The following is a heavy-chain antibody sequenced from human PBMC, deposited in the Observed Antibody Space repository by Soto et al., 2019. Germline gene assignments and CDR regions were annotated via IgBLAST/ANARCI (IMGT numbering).Heavy chain of an antibody. J-gene: IGHJ4*02. CDR3: AGSDPYYYGSSGYYPVGY. Sequence: SETLSLTCTVSGGSISSGGYYWSWIRQHPGKGLEWIGYIYYSGSTYYNPSLKSRVTISVDTSKNQFSLKLSSVTAADTAMYYCAGSDPYYYGSSGYYPVGYWGQGTPVTVS. CDR1: GGSISSGGYY. D-gene: IGHD3-22*01. V-gene: IGHV4-31*03. CDR2: IYYSGST.